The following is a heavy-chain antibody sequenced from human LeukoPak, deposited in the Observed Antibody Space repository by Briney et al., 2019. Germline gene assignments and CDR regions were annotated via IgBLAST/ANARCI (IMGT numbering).Heavy chain of an antibody. CDR3: ARSGGGYSGYPGHYYYYYGMDV. J-gene: IGHJ6*02. D-gene: IGHD5-12*01. Sequence: ASVKVSCKASGYTFTSYDINWVRQATGQGLEWMGWMNPNSDNTGYAQKFQGRVTMTRNTSISTAYMELSSLRSEDTAVYYCARSGGGYSGYPGHYYYYYGMDVWGQGTTVTVTS. CDR2: MNPNSDNT. CDR1: GYTFTSYD. V-gene: IGHV1-8*01.